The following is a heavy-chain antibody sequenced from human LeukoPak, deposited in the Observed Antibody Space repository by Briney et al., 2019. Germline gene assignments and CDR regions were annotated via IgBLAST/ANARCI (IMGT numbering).Heavy chain of an antibody. V-gene: IGHV4-39*07. J-gene: IGHJ4*02. D-gene: IGHD2-15*01. CDR1: GGSISSSSYY. CDR3: ASGSCSGGSCYGY. CDR2: IYYSGST. Sequence: PSETLSLTCTVSGGSISSSSYYWGWIRQPPGKGLEWIGSIYYSGSTYYNPSLKSRVTMSVDTSKNQFSLKLSSVTAADTAVYYCASGSCSGGSCYGYWGQGTLVTVSS.